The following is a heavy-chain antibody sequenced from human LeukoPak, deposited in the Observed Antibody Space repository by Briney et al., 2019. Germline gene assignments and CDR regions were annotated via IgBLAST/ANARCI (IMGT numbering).Heavy chain of an antibody. CDR1: GGSISSYY. CDR3: ARDAPDYNYYYYMDV. J-gene: IGHJ6*03. CDR2: IYTIGST. V-gene: IGHV4-4*07. Sequence: PSETLSLTCTVSGGSISSYYWSWIRQPAGKGLEWIGRIYTIGSTDYNPSLKSRVTISVDTSKNQFSLKLSSVTAADTAVYYCARDAPDYNYYYYMDVWGKGTTVTVSS.